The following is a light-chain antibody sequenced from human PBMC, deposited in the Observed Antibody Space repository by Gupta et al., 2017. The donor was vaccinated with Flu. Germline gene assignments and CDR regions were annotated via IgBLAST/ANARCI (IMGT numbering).Light chain of an antibody. V-gene: IGLV1-40*01. CDR1: SNIGAGYE. J-gene: IGLJ3*02. CDR2: NNR. Sequence: SNIGAGYEVQGDQQLPGTAPKVVISNNRHRPPGVPDRFSGSNSGTSASLAITGLQAEDEADYYCQSYDISLREWVFGGKTKLTVL. CDR3: QSYDISLREWV.